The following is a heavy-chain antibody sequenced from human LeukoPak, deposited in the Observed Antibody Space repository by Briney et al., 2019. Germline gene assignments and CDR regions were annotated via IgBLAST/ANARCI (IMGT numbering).Heavy chain of an antibody. D-gene: IGHD3-22*01. CDR1: GFTFSIHG. J-gene: IGHJ4*02. CDR2: ITGSGGST. Sequence: GGSLRLSCAASGFTFSIHGMNWVRQGPGKGLEWVSGITGSGGSTYYADSVKGRFTISRDNSKYTVYLQMNSLRAEDTAVYYCARDLSLIALTDWGQGTLVTVSS. V-gene: IGHV3-23*01. CDR3: ARDLSLIALTD.